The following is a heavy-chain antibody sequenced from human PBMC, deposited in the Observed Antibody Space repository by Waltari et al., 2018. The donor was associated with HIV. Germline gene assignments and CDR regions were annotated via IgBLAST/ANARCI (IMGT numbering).Heavy chain of an antibody. CDR1: GFAFNNYA. V-gene: IGHV3-23*01. Sequence: EVQLLDSGGGLVQPGGSLRISCEASGFAFNNYAMSWVRQAPGKGLEWVSGISGRGGRTYYADSVKGRFTISRDNSRNTLYLQMNSLRADDTAVYHCAKADIVATISPFDYWGQGTLVTVSS. CDR3: AKADIVATISPFDY. CDR2: ISGRGGRT. J-gene: IGHJ4*02. D-gene: IGHD5-12*01.